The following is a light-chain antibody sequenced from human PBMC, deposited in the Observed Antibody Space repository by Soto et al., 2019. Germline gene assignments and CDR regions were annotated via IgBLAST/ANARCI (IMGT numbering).Light chain of an antibody. CDR3: QQRSNWPPIT. Sequence: EIVLTQSPATLSLSPGERATLSCRASQSVSSYLAWYQQKPGQAPRLLIYDASNRATGIPARFSGSGSGTDFPLTISSLEPEDFAVYYCQQRSNWPPITFGQGTRLEI. J-gene: IGKJ5*01. CDR1: QSVSSY. V-gene: IGKV3-11*01. CDR2: DAS.